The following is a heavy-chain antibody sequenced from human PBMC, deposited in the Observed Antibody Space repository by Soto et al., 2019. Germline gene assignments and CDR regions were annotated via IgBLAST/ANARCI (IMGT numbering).Heavy chain of an antibody. D-gene: IGHD3-22*01. CDR2: ISVSGGSA. J-gene: IGHJ4*02. CDR3: AKEKERYYYDSSGYYPFDY. Sequence: SLRLSCAASGFTFSSYAMSWVRQAPGKGLEWVSAISVSGGSAYYADSVKGRFTLSRDNSKNTLYLLMNSLKAEDTAIYYCAKEKERYYYDSSGYYPFDYWGQGTLVTVSS. CDR1: GFTFSSYA. V-gene: IGHV3-23*01.